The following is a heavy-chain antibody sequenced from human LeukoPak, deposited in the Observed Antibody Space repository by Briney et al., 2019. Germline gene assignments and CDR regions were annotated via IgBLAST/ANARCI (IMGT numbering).Heavy chain of an antibody. CDR2: ISAYNGNT. D-gene: IGHD2-2*01. CDR3: AREEGRYCSSTSCSPDWYFDL. V-gene: IGHV1-18*01. CDR1: GYTFTSYG. Sequence: VASVKVSCKAPGYTFTSYGISWVRQAPGQGLEWMGWISAYNGNTNYAQKLQGRVTMTTDTSTSTAYMELRSLRSDDTAVYYCAREEGRYCSSTSCSPDWYFDLWGRGTLVTVSS. J-gene: IGHJ2*01.